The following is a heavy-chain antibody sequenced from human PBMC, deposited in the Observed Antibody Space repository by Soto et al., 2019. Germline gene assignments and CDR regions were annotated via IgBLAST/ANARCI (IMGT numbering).Heavy chain of an antibody. V-gene: IGHV3-23*01. J-gene: IGHJ6*02. Sequence: LRLSCAASGFTFSSYAISWVRQAPGKGLEWVSAISGSGGSTYYADSVKGRFTISRDNSKNTLYLQMNSLRAEDTAVYYCATGGPPYYYYYYGMDVWGQGTTVTVSS. CDR1: GFTFSSYA. CDR2: ISGSGGST. CDR3: ATGGPPYYYYYYGMDV.